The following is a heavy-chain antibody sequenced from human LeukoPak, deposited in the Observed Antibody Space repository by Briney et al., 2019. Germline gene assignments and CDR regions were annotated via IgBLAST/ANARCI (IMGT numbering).Heavy chain of an antibody. CDR3: ARMYYDFWSGYPYGMDV. D-gene: IGHD3-3*01. CDR2: INHSGST. J-gene: IGHJ6*02. Sequence: PSETLSLTCAVYGGSFSGYYWSWIRQPPGKGLEWIGEINHSGSTNYNPSLKSRVTISVDTSKNQFSLKLSSVTAADTAVYYCARMYYDFWSGYPYGMDVWGQGTTVTVSS. V-gene: IGHV4-34*01. CDR1: GGSFSGYY.